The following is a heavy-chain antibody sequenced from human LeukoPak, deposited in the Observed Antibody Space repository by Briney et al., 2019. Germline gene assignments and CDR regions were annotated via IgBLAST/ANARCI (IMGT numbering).Heavy chain of an antibody. J-gene: IGHJ4*02. CDR3: ATGSYAPRGDY. V-gene: IGHV1-24*01. CDR2: FDPEDGET. Sequence: ASVKVSCKASGGTFSSYAISWVRQAPGQGLEWMGGFDPEDGETIYAQKFQGRVTMTEDTSTDTAYMELSSLRSEDTAVYYCATGSYAPRGDYWGQGTLVTVSS. CDR1: GGTFSSYA. D-gene: IGHD1-26*01.